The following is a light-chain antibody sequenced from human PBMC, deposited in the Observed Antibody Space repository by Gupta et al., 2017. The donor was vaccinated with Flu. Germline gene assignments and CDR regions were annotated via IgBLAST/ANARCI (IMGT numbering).Light chain of an antibody. J-gene: IGKJ1*01. V-gene: IGKV3-15*01. CDR3: QQYNNWPPK. CDR1: QSVSRN. Sequence: EIVMPQYPATLSVSPGERATLSCSASQSVSRNLAWYQQKPGQAPRLLIYGASTRATGIPARFSGSGSGTEFTLTISSLQSEDFAVYYCQQYNNWPPKFGQGTKVEIK. CDR2: GAS.